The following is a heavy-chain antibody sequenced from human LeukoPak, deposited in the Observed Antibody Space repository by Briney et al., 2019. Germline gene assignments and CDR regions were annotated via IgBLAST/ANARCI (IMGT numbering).Heavy chain of an antibody. V-gene: IGHV4-59*01. CDR3: ARDPGFMGLWYYGMDV. CDR1: GGSISSYY. J-gene: IGHJ6*02. CDR2: IYYSGST. Sequence: AETLSLTCTVSGGSISSYYWSWIRQPPGKGLEWIGYIYYSGSTNYNPSLKSRVTISVDTSKNQFSLKLSSVTAADTAVYYCARDPGFMGLWYYGMDVWGQGTRVTVSS.